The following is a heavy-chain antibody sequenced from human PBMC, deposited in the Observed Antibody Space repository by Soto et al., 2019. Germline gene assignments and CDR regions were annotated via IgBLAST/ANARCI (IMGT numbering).Heavy chain of an antibody. CDR2: ISVSGNNA. CDR3: ARGQLRPGILYSLGVLLPEYGL. V-gene: IGHV3-23*01. CDR1: GFAFSTFA. D-gene: IGHD3-22*01. Sequence: TGGSLRLSCAASGFAFSTFAMTWVRQAPGKGLEWVAAISVSGNNAYYADSVKGRFTISRDNSQNSVFLQMSSLRADDTAVYYCARGQLRPGILYSLGVLLPEYGLWGQGTLVTVSS. J-gene: IGHJ4*02.